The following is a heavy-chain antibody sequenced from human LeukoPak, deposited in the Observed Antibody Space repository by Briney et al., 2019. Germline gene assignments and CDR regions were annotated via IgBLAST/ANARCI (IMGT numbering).Heavy chain of an antibody. V-gene: IGHV4-4*02. CDR3: ARDNRSSGYYGLDY. Sequence: PSGTLSLTCVVSGGPISSNKWWSWVRQSPGKGLEWIGYIYYSGSTYYNPSLKSRVTISVDTSKNQFSLKLSSVTAADTAVYYCARDNRSSGYYGLDYWGQGTLVTVSS. CDR2: IYYSGST. D-gene: IGHD3-22*01. CDR1: GGPISSNKW. J-gene: IGHJ4*02.